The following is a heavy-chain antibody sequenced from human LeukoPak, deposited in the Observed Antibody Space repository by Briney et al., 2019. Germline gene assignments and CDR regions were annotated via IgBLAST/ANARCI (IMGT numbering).Heavy chain of an antibody. D-gene: IGHD6-19*01. J-gene: IGHJ6*03. CDR2: IYYSGST. CDR3: ARGLAPGWGYYYYYMDV. Sequence: PSETLSLTCTVSGGSISSSSYYWGWIRQPPEKGLEWIGSIYYSGSTNYNPSLKSRVTISVDRSKKQFSLKLSSVTAADTAVYYCARGLAPGWGYYYYYMDVWGKGTTVTISS. V-gene: IGHV4-39*07. CDR1: GGSISSSSYY.